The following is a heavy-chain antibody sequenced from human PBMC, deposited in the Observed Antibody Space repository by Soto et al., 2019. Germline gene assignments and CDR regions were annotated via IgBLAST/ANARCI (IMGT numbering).Heavy chain of an antibody. CDR3: VKQAHGLDGVAVDY. Sequence: GGSLRLSCAASGFTFSSYGMHWVRQAPGKGLEWVAVISYDGSNKYYADSVKGRFTISRDNSKNTLFLQMGSLRPEDTAIYYCVKQAHGLDGVAVDYWGQGTQVT. CDR2: ISYDGSNK. CDR1: GFTFSSYG. J-gene: IGHJ4*02. D-gene: IGHD2-15*01. V-gene: IGHV3-30*18.